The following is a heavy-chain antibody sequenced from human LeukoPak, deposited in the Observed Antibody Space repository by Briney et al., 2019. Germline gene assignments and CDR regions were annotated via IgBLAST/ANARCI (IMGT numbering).Heavy chain of an antibody. CDR1: GGSFSGYY. CDR3: ARGWYGSGSYYQH. J-gene: IGHJ1*01. CDR2: INHSGST. Sequence: SETLSLTCAVYGGSFSGYYWSWIRQPPGKGLEWIGEINHSGSTNYNPSLKSRVTISVDTSKNQFSLKLSSVTAADTAVYYCARGWYGSGSYYQHWGQGTLVTVSS. V-gene: IGHV4-34*01. D-gene: IGHD3-10*01.